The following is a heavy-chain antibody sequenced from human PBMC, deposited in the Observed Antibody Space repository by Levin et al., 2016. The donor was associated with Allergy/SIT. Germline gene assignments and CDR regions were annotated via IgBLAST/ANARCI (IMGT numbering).Heavy chain of an antibody. V-gene: IGHV3-30*18. J-gene: IGHJ4*02. CDR2: ISYDGSNK. Sequence: GESLKISCAASGFTFSSYGMHWVRQAPGKGLEWVAVISYDGSNKYYADSVKGRFTISRDNSKNTLYLQMNSLRAEDTAVYYCAKDKPDYSLAYFDYWGQGTLVTVSS. D-gene: IGHD2-21*01. CDR1: GFTFSSYG. CDR3: AKDKPDYSLAYFDY.